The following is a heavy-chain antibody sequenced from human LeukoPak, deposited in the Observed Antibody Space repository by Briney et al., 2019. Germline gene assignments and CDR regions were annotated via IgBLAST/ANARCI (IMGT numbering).Heavy chain of an antibody. CDR1: GYTFTSYG. CDR3: ARDVATVTTLNWFDP. Sequence: ASVKVSCKASGYTFTSYGISWVRQAPGQGLEWMGWISAYNGNTNYAQKLQGRVTMTTDTSTSTAYMELRSLRSDDTAVYYCARDVATVTTLNWFDPRGQGTLVTVSS. CDR2: ISAYNGNT. V-gene: IGHV1-18*04. J-gene: IGHJ5*02. D-gene: IGHD4-17*01.